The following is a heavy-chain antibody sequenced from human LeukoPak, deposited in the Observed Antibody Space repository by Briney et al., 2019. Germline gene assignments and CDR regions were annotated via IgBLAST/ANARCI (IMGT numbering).Heavy chain of an antibody. CDR3: ARVKDYYYYMDV. J-gene: IGHJ6*03. CDR2: INPNSGGT. Sequence: ASVKVSCKASGYTFTGYYMHWVRQAPGQGLEWVGWINPNSGGTNYAQKFQGRVTMTRDTSISTAYMELSRLRSDDTAVYYCARVKDYYYYMDVWGKGTTVTVSS. CDR1: GYTFTGYY. V-gene: IGHV1-2*02.